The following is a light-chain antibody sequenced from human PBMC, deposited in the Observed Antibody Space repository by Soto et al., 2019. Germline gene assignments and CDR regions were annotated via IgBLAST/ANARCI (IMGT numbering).Light chain of an antibody. CDR1: SSDVGGYNY. CDR3: SSYTSSSTPLI. CDR2: EVS. V-gene: IGLV2-14*01. Sequence: LTQPASVSGYPGQSITISCTGTSSDVGGYNYVSWYQQHPGKAPKLMIYEVSNRPSGVSNRFSGSKSGNTASLTISGLQAEDEADYYCSSYTSSSTPLIFGTGTQVTVL. J-gene: IGLJ1*01.